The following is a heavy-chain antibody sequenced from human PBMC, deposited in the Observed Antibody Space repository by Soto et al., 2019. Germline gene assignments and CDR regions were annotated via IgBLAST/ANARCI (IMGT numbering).Heavy chain of an antibody. CDR2: IIPIFGTA. D-gene: IGHD3-22*01. V-gene: IGHV1-69*13. CDR3: ARNNPYDSSGYYYIDY. CDR1: GGTFSSYA. Sequence: SVKVSCKASGGTFSSYAISWVRQAPGQGLEWMGGIIPIFGTANYAQKFQGRVTITADESTSTAYMELSSLRSEDTAVYYCARNNPYDSSGYYYIDYWGQGTLVTVSS. J-gene: IGHJ4*02.